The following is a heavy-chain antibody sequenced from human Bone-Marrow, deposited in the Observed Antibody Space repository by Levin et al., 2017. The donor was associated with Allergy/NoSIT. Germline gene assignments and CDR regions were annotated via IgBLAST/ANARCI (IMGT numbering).Heavy chain of an antibody. Sequence: SVKVSCKASGASFSNYAISWVRLAPGQGLEWMGGIIPMFGTPNYGQRFQGRVTITADESTGTAHMEVSSLRSDDTAVYYCARHSTFGDYGPVDYWGQGTLVTVSS. J-gene: IGHJ4*02. V-gene: IGHV1-69*13. CDR2: IIPMFGTP. CDR1: GASFSNYA. D-gene: IGHD4-17*01. CDR3: ARHSTFGDYGPVDY.